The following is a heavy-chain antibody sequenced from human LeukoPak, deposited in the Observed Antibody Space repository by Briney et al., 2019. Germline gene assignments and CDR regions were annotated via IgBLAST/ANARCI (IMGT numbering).Heavy chain of an antibody. D-gene: IGHD5-18*01. J-gene: IGHJ4*02. V-gene: IGHV4-31*03. CDR3: AREVYSYGHGGYFDY. CDR1: GGSISSGGYY. Sequence: SETLSLTCTVSGGSISSGGYYWSWIRQHPGKGLEWIGYIYYSGSTYYNPSLKSRVTISVDTSKNQFSLKLSSVTAADTAVYYCAREVYSYGHGGYFDYWGQGTLVTVSS. CDR2: IYYSGST.